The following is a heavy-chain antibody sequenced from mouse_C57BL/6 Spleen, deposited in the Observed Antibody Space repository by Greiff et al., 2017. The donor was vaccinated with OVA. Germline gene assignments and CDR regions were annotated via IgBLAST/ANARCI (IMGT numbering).Heavy chain of an antibody. CDR1: GYTFTSYW. Sequence: QVQLQQPGAELVMPGASVKLSCKASGYTFTSYWMHWVKQRPGQGLEWIGELDPSDSYPNYNQKFTGKSTLTVDKSSSTAYMQLSSLTSEDSAVYYCARATGYYCSIYDGLDYWGQGTSVTVSS. CDR3: ARATGYYCSIYDGLDY. V-gene: IGHV1-69*01. J-gene: IGHJ4*01. CDR2: LDPSDSYP. D-gene: IGHD1-1*01.